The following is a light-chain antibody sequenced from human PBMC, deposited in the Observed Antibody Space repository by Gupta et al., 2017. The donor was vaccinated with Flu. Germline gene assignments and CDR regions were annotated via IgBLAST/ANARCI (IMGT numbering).Light chain of an antibody. CDR3: SSDTNTNTLVV. CDR2: EVS. J-gene: IGLJ2*01. Sequence: SALTQPASVSGSPGQSIAISCTGTSSDVGGFDFVSWYQQHPGKAPKLMIFEVSNRPSGVSNRFSGSKSGDTASLTITGLQAEDEADYYCSSDTNTNTLVVFGGGTKLTVL. V-gene: IGLV2-14*01. CDR1: SSDVGGFDF.